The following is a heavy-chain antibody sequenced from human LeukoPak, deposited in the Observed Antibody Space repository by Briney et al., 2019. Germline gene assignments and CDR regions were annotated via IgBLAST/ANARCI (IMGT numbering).Heavy chain of an antibody. CDR3: AKDKDSSSWYFDY. CDR2: ISGSGGST. Sequence: GGSLRLSCAASGFTFSSYAMGWVRQAPGKGLEWVSAISGSGGSTYYADSVKGRFTISRDNSKNTLYLQMNSLRAEDTAVYYCAKDKDSSSWYFDYWGQGTLVTVSS. V-gene: IGHV3-23*01. CDR1: GFTFSSYA. J-gene: IGHJ4*02. D-gene: IGHD6-13*01.